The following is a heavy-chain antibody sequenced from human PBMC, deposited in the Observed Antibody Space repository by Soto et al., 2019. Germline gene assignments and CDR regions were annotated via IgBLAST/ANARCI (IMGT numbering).Heavy chain of an antibody. D-gene: IGHD3-3*01. Sequence: ASVKVSCKASGYTFTSYAMHWVRQAPGQRLEWMGWINAGNGNTKYSQKFQGRVTITRDTSASTAYMELSSLRSEDTAVYYCARDGFMEMENPRAAFDIWGQGTMVTVSS. CDR2: INAGNGNT. J-gene: IGHJ3*02. CDR1: GYTFTSYA. CDR3: ARDGFMEMENPRAAFDI. V-gene: IGHV1-3*01.